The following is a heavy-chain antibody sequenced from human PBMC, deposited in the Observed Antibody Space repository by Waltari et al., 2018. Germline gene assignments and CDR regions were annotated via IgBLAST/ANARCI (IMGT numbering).Heavy chain of an antibody. V-gene: IGHV4-59*01. CDR2: IYYSGST. Sequence: QVQLQESGPGLVKPSETLSLTCTVSGGSISRYYWSWIRHPPGTGLEWIGYIYYSGSTNYNPSLKSRVTISVDTSKNQFSLKLSSVTAADTAVYYCARDRGLGVRDPGYSSSAWYFDLWGRGTLVTVSS. CDR3: ARDRGLGVRDPGYSSSAWYFDL. CDR1: GGSISRYY. D-gene: IGHD6-6*01. J-gene: IGHJ2*01.